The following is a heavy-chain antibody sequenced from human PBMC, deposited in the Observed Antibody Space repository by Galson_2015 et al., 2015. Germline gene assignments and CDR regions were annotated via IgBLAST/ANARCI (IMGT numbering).Heavy chain of an antibody. Sequence: SLRLSCASSGLPFNSHDIHWVRQAPGKGLEWVAVISSDGHRKHHTDSVKGRFTISRDHSNNTVFLQMNSLRLEDTALYYCAKAKYVDSDGYYPFDPWGQGTQVTVSS. D-gene: IGHD3-22*01. J-gene: IGHJ5*02. CDR1: GLPFNSHD. V-gene: IGHV3-30*18. CDR3: AKAKYVDSDGYYPFDP. CDR2: ISSDGHRK.